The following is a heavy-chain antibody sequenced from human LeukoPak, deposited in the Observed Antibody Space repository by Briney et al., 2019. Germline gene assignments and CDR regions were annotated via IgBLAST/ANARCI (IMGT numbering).Heavy chain of an antibody. V-gene: IGHV1-18*01. J-gene: IGHJ6*03. CDR3: ARVLNYYDSCGSNYYYMDV. Sequence: ASVKVSCKASGYTFNSYGISWVRQAPGQGLEWMGWISGYNGNTNYAQKLQGRVTMTTDTSTSTAYMELRSLRSDDSAVYYCARVLNYYDSCGSNYYYMDVWGKGTTVTVSS. D-gene: IGHD3-22*01. CDR1: GYTFNSYG. CDR2: ISGYNGNT.